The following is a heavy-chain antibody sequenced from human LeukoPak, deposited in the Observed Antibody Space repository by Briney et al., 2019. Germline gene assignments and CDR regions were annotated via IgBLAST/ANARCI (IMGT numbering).Heavy chain of an antibody. D-gene: IGHD2-8*01. CDR2: IIPILGIA. CDR3: ARGVCTNGVCLSFGMDV. V-gene: IGHV1-69*04. CDR1: GGTFISYA. Sequence: GSSVTVSCKASGGTFISYAISWVRQAPGQGLEWMGRIIPILGIANYAQKFQGRVTITADKSTSTAYMELSSLRSEDTAVYYCARGVCTNGVCLSFGMDVWGQGTTVTVSS. J-gene: IGHJ6*02.